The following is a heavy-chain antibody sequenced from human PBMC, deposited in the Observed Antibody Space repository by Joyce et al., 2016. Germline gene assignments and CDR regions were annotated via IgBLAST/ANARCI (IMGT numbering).Heavy chain of an antibody. D-gene: IGHD2-21*02. V-gene: IGHV3-21*01. CDR1: GFTFNNYM. CDR3: ASDPRPLTTADAYYFHS. CDR2: GHSTGSDI. J-gene: IGHJ4*02. Sequence: EVHLVESWGGLVKAGGSLRLSCAASGFTFNNYMMNWVRQAPGKGLEWVSAGHSTGSDIYYADSVKGGCSISRDNAETSLYLQMHNLRVDDTAVYYCASDPRPLTTADAYYFHSWGQGTLVTVSP.